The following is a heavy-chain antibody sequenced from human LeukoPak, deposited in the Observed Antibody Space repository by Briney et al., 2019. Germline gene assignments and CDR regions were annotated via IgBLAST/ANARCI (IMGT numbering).Heavy chain of an antibody. CDR2: IYPEDSDT. D-gene: IGHD2-15*01. CDR1: GYNFPTYW. J-gene: IGHJ3*02. V-gene: IGHV5-51*01. CDR3: ARSIVGAAEDAFDI. Sequence: GESLKISCKGSGYNFPTYWIGWVRQMPGKGLEWMGIIYPEDSDTRYGPSFQRQVTISADKSSITAYLQWSSLKASDTAIYYCARSIVGAAEDAFDIWGQGTVVTVSS.